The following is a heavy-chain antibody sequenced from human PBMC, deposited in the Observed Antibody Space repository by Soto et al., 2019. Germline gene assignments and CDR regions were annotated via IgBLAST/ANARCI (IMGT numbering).Heavy chain of an antibody. Sequence: SETLSLTCTVSGGSISSGDYYWSWIRQPPGKGLEWIGYIYYSGSTYYNPSLKSRVTISVDTSKNQFSLKLSSVTAADKAVYYCARVIPRKKYNWFDPWGQGTLVTVSS. V-gene: IGHV4-30-4*01. CDR2: IYYSGST. D-gene: IGHD2-21*01. J-gene: IGHJ5*02. CDR1: GGSISSGDYY. CDR3: ARVIPRKKYNWFDP.